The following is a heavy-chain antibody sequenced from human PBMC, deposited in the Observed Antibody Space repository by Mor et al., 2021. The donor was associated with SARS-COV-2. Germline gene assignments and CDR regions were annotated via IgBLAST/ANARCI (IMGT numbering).Heavy chain of an antibody. CDR2: T. CDR3: ARDAGSSGYQTDWFDP. D-gene: IGHD6-19*01. Sequence: TSYAQKFQGRVTMTRDTSTSTVYMELSSLRSEDTAVYYGARDAGSSGYQTDWFDPWGQGTLVTVSS. J-gene: IGHJ5*02. V-gene: IGHV1-46*01.